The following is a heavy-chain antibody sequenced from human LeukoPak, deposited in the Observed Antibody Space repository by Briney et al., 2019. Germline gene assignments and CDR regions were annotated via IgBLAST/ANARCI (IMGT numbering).Heavy chain of an antibody. D-gene: IGHD3-10*01. CDR1: GGSISSGSYY. CDR2: IYTSGGA. V-gene: IGHV4-61*02. J-gene: IGHJ5*02. CDR3: ARIPLGSGQGFDP. Sequence: ASQTLSLTCTVSGGSISSGSYYWSWIRQPAGKGLEWIGRIYTSGGAHYNPSLTSRVTISVDTSKNQFSLTLGSVTAADTAVYYCARIPLGSGQGFDPWGQGIQVTVSS.